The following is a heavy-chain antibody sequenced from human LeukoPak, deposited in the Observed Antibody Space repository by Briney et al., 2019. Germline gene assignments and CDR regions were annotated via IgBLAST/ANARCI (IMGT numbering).Heavy chain of an antibody. CDR3: ARESGDY. V-gene: IGHV3-7*01. CDR2: IKEDGSDK. Sequence: PGGSLRLSCAASGFTFSRYWMSWVRQAPGKGLEWVANIKEDGSDKYYVDSVKGRFTISRDNAKNSLYLQMNSLRAEDTAVYYCARESGDYWGQGTLVTVSS. CDR1: GFTFSRYW. J-gene: IGHJ4*02.